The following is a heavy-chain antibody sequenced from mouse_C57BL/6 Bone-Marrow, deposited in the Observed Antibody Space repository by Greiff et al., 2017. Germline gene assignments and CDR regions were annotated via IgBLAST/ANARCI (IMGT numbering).Heavy chain of an antibody. CDR1: GFTFSDYY. CDR3: AGRDYYAMDY. Sequence: EVKLVESGGGLVQPGGSLKLSCAASGFTFSDYYMYWVRQTPEKRLEWVAYISNGGGSTYYPDTVQGRFTISRDNAKNTLYLQMSRLKSEDTAMYYCAGRDYYAMDYWGQGTSVTVSS. V-gene: IGHV5-12*01. J-gene: IGHJ4*01. CDR2: ISNGGGST.